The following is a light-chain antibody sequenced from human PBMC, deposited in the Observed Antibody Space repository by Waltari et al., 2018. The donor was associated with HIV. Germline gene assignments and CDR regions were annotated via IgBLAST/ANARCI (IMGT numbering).Light chain of an antibody. V-gene: IGLV1-44*01. Sequence: QSILTQPPSASGTPGQRVTISCSGSSSSFEPNTVNWYPHLPGTTPKVLILISNERPSGVPDRCSGSKSGTSASLAISGLQSEDEAYYYCATWDDGLFAPVFGGGTKLTVL. J-gene: IGLJ3*02. CDR2: ISN. CDR1: SSSFEPNT. CDR3: ATWDDGLFAPV.